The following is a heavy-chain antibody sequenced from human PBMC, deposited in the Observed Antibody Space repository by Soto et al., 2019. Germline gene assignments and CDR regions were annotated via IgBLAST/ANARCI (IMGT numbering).Heavy chain of an antibody. V-gene: IGHV3-23*01. CDR2: ISGSGGST. J-gene: IGHJ4*02. CDR3: AKGGNWNDAAAYFDY. Sequence: PGGSLRLSCAASGFTFSSYAMSWVRQAPGKGLEWVSAISGSGGSTYYADSVKGRFTISRDNSKNTLYLQMNSLRAEDTAVYYCAKGGNWNDAAAYFDYWAQGTLVTVSS. CDR1: GFTFSSYA. D-gene: IGHD1-1*01.